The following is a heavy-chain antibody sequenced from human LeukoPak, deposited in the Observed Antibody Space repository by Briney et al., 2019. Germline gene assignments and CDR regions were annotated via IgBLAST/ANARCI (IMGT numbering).Heavy chain of an antibody. J-gene: IGHJ4*02. CDR2: IYSGGST. V-gene: IGHV3-66*01. Sequence: PGGSLRLSCAASGFTVSSNYMSWVRQAPGKGLEWVSVIYSGGSTYYADSVKGRFTISRDNSKNTVYLQMDSLRAEDTAVYYCAREGSGSYDYWGQGTLVTVSS. CDR3: AREGSGSYDY. D-gene: IGHD1-26*01. CDR1: GFTVSSNY.